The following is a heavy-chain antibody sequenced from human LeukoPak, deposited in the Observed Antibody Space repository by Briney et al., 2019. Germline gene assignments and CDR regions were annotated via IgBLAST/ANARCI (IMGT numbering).Heavy chain of an antibody. Sequence: PGGSLRLSCAASGFTFTDAWMIWVRQAPGKGLEWVGRIKSKTDGGTTDYAAPVKGRFTISRDDSENTLYLQMNSLKTEDTAVYYCSPDRPQGRGWYYWGQGTPVTVSS. V-gene: IGHV3-15*01. CDR2: IKSKTDGGTT. CDR1: GFTFTDAW. D-gene: IGHD6-19*01. J-gene: IGHJ4*02. CDR3: SPDRPQGRGWYY.